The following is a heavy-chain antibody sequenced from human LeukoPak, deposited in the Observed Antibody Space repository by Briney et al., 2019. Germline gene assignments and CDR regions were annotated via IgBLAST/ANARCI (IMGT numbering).Heavy chain of an antibody. J-gene: IGHJ1*01. V-gene: IGHV1-69*06. D-gene: IGHD5-24*01. CDR1: GGTFSSYA. CDR3: ARGFGRWLQLEYFQH. CDR2: IIPIFGTA. Sequence: GASVKVSCKASGGTFSSYAISWVRQAPGQGLEWMGGIIPIFGTANYAQKFQGRVTITADKSTSTAYMELSTLRSEDTAVYYCARGFGRWLQLEYFQHWGQGTLVTVSS.